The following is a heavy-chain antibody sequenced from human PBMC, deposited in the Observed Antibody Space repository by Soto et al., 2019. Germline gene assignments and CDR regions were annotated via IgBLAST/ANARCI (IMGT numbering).Heavy chain of an antibody. Sequence: EVQLLESGGGLEQTGGSLRLSWAASGFNFDSYAMGWVRQAAGKGLEWVSAISSLVDRVYYADSVKGRSNISRDNSKNTLFLQMNSLRAEDTAVFYCEKAPHASDYAGRGFDFWGQRTLVNVSS. CDR3: EKAPHASDYAGRGFDF. CDR2: ISSLVDRV. D-gene: IGHD5-12*01. J-gene: IGHJ4*02. V-gene: IGHV3-23*01. CDR1: GFNFDSYA.